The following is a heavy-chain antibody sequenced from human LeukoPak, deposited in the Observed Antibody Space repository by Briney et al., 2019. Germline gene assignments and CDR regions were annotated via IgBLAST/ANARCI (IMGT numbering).Heavy chain of an antibody. J-gene: IGHJ4*02. CDR2: TYPGDSDT. Sequence: GESLKISCKGSGYSFTNYWIAWVRQMPGKGLEWMGITYPGDSDTRYSPSFQGQVTISADKSISTAYLQWSSLEASDTAMYYCARLTGNYSDYWGQGTLVTVSS. CDR3: ARLTGNYSDY. D-gene: IGHD7-27*01. CDR1: GYSFTNYW. V-gene: IGHV5-51*01.